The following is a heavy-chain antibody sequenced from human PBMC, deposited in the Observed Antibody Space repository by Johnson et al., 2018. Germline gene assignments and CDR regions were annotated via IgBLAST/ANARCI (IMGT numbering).Heavy chain of an antibody. Sequence: EVQLVESGGGLVKPGESLRLACAASGFTFTNSWMNWVRQTPGKGLEWIGRVKSKDDGGTADYAAPLKGRFIISRDDSKNPLFRQLNSLELGDKALDYCTTGDFLSGYYTKGVAYFQHWGHGSLVTVSS. D-gene: IGHD3-3*01. CDR1: GFTFTNSW. CDR2: VKSKDDGGTA. J-gene: IGHJ1*01. V-gene: IGHV3-15*07. CDR3: TTGDFLSGYYTKGVAYFQH.